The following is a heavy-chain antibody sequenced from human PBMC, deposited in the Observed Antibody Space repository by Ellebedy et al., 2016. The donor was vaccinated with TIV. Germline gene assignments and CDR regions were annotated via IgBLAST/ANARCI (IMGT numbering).Heavy chain of an antibody. CDR1: GFTFSSYA. D-gene: IGHD1-14*01. Sequence: GESLKISCAASGFTFSSYAMGWVRQAPGKGLEWVSAIDGSGYNTYDSDSVKGRFTISRDNSNNTLFLQMNGLRAEDSAVYYCARNPPDGLYWYFDLWGRGTLVTVSS. J-gene: IGHJ2*01. CDR3: ARNPPDGLYWYFDL. V-gene: IGHV3-23*01. CDR2: IDGSGYNT.